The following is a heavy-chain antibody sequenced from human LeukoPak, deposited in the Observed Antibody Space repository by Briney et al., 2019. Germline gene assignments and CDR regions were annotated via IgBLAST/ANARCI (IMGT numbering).Heavy chain of an antibody. CDR3: AKDSAFYYIDV. J-gene: IGHJ6*03. V-gene: IGHV3-66*02. CDR2: IYSGGST. D-gene: IGHD3-10*01. Sequence: PGGSLRLSCAASEFSVGSNYMTWVRQAPGKGLEWVSLIYSGGSTYYADSVKGRFTISRDNSKNTLYLQMNSLKGDDTAVYYCAKDSAFYYIDVWGKGTTVIISS. CDR1: EFSVGSNY.